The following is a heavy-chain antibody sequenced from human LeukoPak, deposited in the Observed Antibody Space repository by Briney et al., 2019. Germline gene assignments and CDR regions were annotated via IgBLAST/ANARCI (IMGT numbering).Heavy chain of an antibody. CDR2: IYYSGST. CDR1: GGSISSYY. CDR3: ARGGWFGEFYYFDY. Sequence: TSETLSLTCTVSGGSISSYYWSWIRQPPGKGVEWIGYIYYSGSTNYNPSLKSRVTISVDTSKNQFSLKLSSVTAADTAVYYCARGGWFGEFYYFDYWGQGTLVTVSS. D-gene: IGHD3-10*01. J-gene: IGHJ4*02. V-gene: IGHV4-59*08.